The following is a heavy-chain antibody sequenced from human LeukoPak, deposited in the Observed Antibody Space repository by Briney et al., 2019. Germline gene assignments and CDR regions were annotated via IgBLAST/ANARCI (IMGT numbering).Heavy chain of an antibody. CDR1: GGSISSYY. CDR3: ARHRPDGRLRRFMMATTVCDAFDI. Sequence: SETLSLTCTVSGGSISSYYWSWIRQPPGKRLEWIGYMYYSGSTKYNPSLKSRVTISVDTSKNQFSLKLSSVTAADTAVYYCARHRPDGRLRRFMMATTVCDAFDIWGQGTMVTVSS. J-gene: IGHJ3*02. CDR2: MYYSGST. V-gene: IGHV4-59*08. D-gene: IGHD5-24*01.